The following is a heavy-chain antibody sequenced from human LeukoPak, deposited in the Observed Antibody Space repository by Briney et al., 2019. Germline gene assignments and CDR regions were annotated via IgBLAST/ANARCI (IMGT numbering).Heavy chain of an antibody. CDR2: IKQDGSEK. Sequence: GGSLRLSCAASGFSFSSYWMSWVSQAPGKGLEWVANIKQDGSEKYYVDSVKGRFTISRDNAKNSLYLQMNSLRAEDTAIYYCARDRWGLYSSTSDYWGQGTLVTVSS. J-gene: IGHJ4*02. CDR1: GFSFSSYW. D-gene: IGHD6-13*01. V-gene: IGHV3-7*03. CDR3: ARDRWGLYSSTSDY.